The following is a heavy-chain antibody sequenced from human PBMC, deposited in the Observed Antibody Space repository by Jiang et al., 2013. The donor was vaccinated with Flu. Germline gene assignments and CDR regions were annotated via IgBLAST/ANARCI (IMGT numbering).Heavy chain of an antibody. Sequence: KKPGESLRISCKGSGYSFTSYWISWVRQMPGKGLEWMGRIDPSDSYTNYSPSFQGHVTISADKSISTAYLQWSSLKASDTAMYYCARHRDYDFWSGYYTFDYWGQGTLVTVSS. CDR1: GYSFTSYW. CDR2: IDPSDSYT. J-gene: IGHJ4*02. CDR3: ARHRDYDFWSGYYTFDY. V-gene: IGHV5-10-1*01. D-gene: IGHD3-3*01.